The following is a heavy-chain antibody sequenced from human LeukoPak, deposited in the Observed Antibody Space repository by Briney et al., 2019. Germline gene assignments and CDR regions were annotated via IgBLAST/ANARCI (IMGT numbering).Heavy chain of an antibody. J-gene: IGHJ4*02. V-gene: IGHV4-34*01. CDR1: GFTFSDHY. CDR3: ARIVGATDY. CDR2: INHSGST. Sequence: GSLRLSCAASGFTFSDHYMDWVRQAPGKGLEWIGEINHSGSTNYNPSLKSRVTISVDTSKNQFSLKLSSVTAADTAVYYCARIVGATDYWGQGTLVTVSS. D-gene: IGHD1-26*01.